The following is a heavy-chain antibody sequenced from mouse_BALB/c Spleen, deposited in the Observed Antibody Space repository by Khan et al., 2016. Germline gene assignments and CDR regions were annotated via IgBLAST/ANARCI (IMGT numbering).Heavy chain of an antibody. CDR3: ARGMITTFDY. CDR2: ISYSDST. D-gene: IGHD2-4*01. J-gene: IGHJ2*01. V-gene: IGHV3-2*02. CDR1: GYSITSDYA. Sequence: EVQLQESGPGLVKPSQSLSLTCTVTGYSITSDYAWNWIRQFPGNKLEWMGYISYSDSTNYNPSLKSRISITRDTSKNQFLLQLNSVTTEDTATYYCARGMITTFDYWGQGTTLTVSS.